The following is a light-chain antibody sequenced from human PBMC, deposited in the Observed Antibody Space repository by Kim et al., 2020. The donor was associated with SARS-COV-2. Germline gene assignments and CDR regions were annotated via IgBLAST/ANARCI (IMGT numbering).Light chain of an antibody. V-gene: IGKV3-15*01. CDR3: QQYNNWPMYS. Sequence: EVVMTQSPATLSVSPGERATLSCRASQSITNNLAWYQQKPGQAPRLLIYGASTRAPGIPARFSGSGSGTEFTLTISSLQSEDFIVYYCQQYNNWPMYSFGAGTKLEI. CDR2: GAS. CDR1: QSITNN. J-gene: IGKJ2*03.